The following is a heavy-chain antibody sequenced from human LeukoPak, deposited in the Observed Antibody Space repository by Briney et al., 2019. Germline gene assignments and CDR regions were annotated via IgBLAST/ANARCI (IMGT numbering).Heavy chain of an antibody. J-gene: IGHJ4*02. CDR1: GFTFSSYG. CDR2: ISGSGGST. D-gene: IGHD4-17*01. V-gene: IGHV3-23*01. Sequence: GGSLRLSCAASGFTFSSYGMSWVRQAPGKGLEWVSAISGSGGSTYYADSVKGRFTISRDNSKNTLYLQMNSLRAEDTAVYYCAKAPETYGASIGGYFDYWGQGTLVTVSS. CDR3: AKAPETYGASIGGYFDY.